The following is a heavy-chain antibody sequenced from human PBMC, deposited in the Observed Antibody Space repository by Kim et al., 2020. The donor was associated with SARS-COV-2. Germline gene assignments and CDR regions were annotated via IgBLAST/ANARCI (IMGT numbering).Heavy chain of an antibody. Sequence: KYYADSVKGRFTISRDNSKNTLYLQMNSLSAEDTAVYYCASGNWNDVIGYWGQGTLVTVSS. CDR2: K. J-gene: IGHJ4*02. V-gene: IGHV3-33*01. D-gene: IGHD1-1*01. CDR3: ASGNWNDVIGY.